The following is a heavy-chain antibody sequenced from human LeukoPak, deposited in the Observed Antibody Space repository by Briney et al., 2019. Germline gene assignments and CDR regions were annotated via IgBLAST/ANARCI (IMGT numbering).Heavy chain of an antibody. D-gene: IGHD3-10*01. V-gene: IGHV4-39*01. J-gene: IGHJ2*01. Sequence: SETLSLTCTVSGGSINTYFWSWIRQPPGRGLEWIGSIYYSGSTYYNPSLKSRVTISVDTSKNQFSLKLSSVTAADTAVYYCARHRFGELLHFDLWGRGTLVTVSS. CDR1: GGSINTYF. CDR2: IYYSGST. CDR3: ARHRFGELLHFDL.